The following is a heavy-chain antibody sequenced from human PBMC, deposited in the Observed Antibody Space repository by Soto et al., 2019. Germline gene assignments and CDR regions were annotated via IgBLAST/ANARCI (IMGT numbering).Heavy chain of an antibody. D-gene: IGHD3-16*01. V-gene: IGHV3-66*01. J-gene: IGHJ4*02. CDR1: GFTVSSNH. CDR3: AGPGEQHRY. Sequence: EVQLVESGGGLVQPGGSLRLSCAASGFTVSSNHMSWVRQAPGKGLEWVSLIYSGGSTYYADSVKGRFTFSRDHSKNTRYLQMNSLRAEDTAVYYCAGPGEQHRYWGQGTLVTVSS. CDR2: IYSGGST.